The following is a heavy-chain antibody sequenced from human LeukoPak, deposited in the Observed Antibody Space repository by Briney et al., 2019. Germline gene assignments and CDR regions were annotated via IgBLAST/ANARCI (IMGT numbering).Heavy chain of an antibody. Sequence: SETLSLTCTVSGGSISSYYWSWIRQPPGTGLEWIGYIYYRGSTNYNPSLKSRVTISVDTSKNQFSLKLSSVTAADTAVYYCARGLTLIPYYFDYWGQGTLVTVSS. V-gene: IGHV4-59*01. CDR1: GGSISSYY. CDR3: ARGLTLIPYYFDY. CDR2: IYYRGST. D-gene: IGHD2-8*01. J-gene: IGHJ4*02.